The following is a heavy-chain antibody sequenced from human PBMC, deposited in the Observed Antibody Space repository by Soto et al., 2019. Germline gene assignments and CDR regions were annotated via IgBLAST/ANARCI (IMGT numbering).Heavy chain of an antibody. J-gene: IGHJ6*02. CDR3: ARMTTIIYGMDV. Sequence: QVQLVQSGAEVKKPGSSARVSCKASGGTFSSYGISWVRQAPGQGIEWMGGIIPMFGVPNYAQKFQGRVTITADESTSTAYMELSSARSEDTAVYYCARMTTIIYGMDVWGQGTTVTVSS. V-gene: IGHV1-69*12. CDR1: GGTFSSYG. CDR2: IIPMFGVP.